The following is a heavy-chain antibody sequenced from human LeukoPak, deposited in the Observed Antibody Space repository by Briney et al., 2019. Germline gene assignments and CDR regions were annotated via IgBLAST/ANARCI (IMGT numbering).Heavy chain of an antibody. V-gene: IGHV3-30*02. CDR1: GFEFSSYC. Sequence: GGSLRLSCAASGFEFSSYCMHWVRQAPGKGLEWVAFIHYEGTNEYYADSVKGRFTISRDNSKNTLDVQMNSLRTEDTALYYCAKDYYGSGSIIDDWRPGTLVTVSS. D-gene: IGHD3-10*01. J-gene: IGHJ4*02. CDR2: IHYEGTNE. CDR3: AKDYYGSGSIIDD.